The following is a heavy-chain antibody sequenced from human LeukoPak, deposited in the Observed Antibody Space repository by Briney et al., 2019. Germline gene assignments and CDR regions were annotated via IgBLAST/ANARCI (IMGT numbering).Heavy chain of an antibody. CDR2: IYYSGST. CDR1: GHSISSYY. J-gene: IGHJ6*02. D-gene: IGHD5-18*01. Sequence: SETLSLTCTVSGHSISSYYWSWIRQPPGKGLEWIGYIYYSGSTNYNPSLKSRVTISVDTSKNQFSLKLSSVTAADTAVYYCARGCYSYAPDELAPINDYGMDVWGQGTTVTVSS. CDR3: ARGCYSYAPDELAPINDYGMDV. V-gene: IGHV4-59*01.